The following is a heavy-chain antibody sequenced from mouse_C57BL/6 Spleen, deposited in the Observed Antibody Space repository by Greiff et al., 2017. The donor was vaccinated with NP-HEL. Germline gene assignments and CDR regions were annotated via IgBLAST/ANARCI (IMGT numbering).Heavy chain of an antibody. CDR2: IDPEDGET. Sequence: EVNLVESGAELVKPGASVKLSCTASGFNIKDYYMHWVKQRTEQGLEWIGRIDPEDGETKYAPKFQGTATITADTSSNTAYLQRSSLTSEDTAGYYCAPIYYDYDGGAMDYWGQGTSVTVSS. CDR1: GFNIKDYY. V-gene: IGHV14-2*01. CDR3: APIYYDYDGGAMDY. J-gene: IGHJ4*01. D-gene: IGHD2-4*01.